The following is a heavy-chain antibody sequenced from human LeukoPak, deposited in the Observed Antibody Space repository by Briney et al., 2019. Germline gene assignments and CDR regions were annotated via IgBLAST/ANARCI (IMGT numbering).Heavy chain of an antibody. CDR1: GFTFTTYW. V-gene: IGHV3-7*01. CDR2: IKEDGSEK. D-gene: IGHD2-2*01. CDR3: ARTLFRSSHSCYPHYYYYGMDV. Sequence: GGSLRLSCAASGFTFTTYWMSWVRQAPGKGLEWMANIKEDGSEKYYVDSVKGRFTISRDNAQNSLYLQINSLRAEDTAVYYCARTLFRSSHSCYPHYYYYGMDVWGQGTTVTVSS. J-gene: IGHJ6*02.